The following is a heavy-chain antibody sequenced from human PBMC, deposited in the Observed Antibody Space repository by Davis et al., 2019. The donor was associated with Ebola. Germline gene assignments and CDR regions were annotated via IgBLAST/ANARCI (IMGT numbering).Heavy chain of an antibody. J-gene: IGHJ6*02. CDR1: GYTFTSYG. Sequence: AASVKVSCKASGYTFTSYGISWVRQAPGQGLEWMGWMNPNSGNTGYAQKFQGRVTITRDTSASTAYMDLSSLRSEDTAVYYCARDDSSTTFYYYYGMDVWGQGTTVTVSS. CDR2: MNPNSGNT. D-gene: IGHD2-2*01. CDR3: ARDDSSTTFYYYYGMDV. V-gene: IGHV1-8*03.